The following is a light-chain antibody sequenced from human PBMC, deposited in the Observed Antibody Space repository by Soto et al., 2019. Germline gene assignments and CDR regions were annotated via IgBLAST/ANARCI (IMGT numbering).Light chain of an antibody. V-gene: IGKV1-39*01. CDR1: QSISSY. CDR2: AAS. CDR3: QQSYSNT. J-gene: IGKJ4*01. Sequence: DIQMTQSPSSLSASVGDRVTITCRSSQSISSYLNWYQQKPGKAPQLLIYAASSLQSGVPSRFSGSGSGTDFTLTISSLQPEGFATYYCQQSYSNTFGGGTKVEIK.